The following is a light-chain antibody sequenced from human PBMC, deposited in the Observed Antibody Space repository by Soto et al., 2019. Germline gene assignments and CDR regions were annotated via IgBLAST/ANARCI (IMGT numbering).Light chain of an antibody. V-gene: IGKV1-12*01. CDR2: TAA. Sequence: DIQMTQSPSSVSASVGDRVTITCRASQGIYTWLAWYQQKPGKAPNLLIYTAASLQSGVPSRCRGNGSGTECTVTINNRQPGGFATDDWQQAASFPITGGQGTRLEIK. J-gene: IGKJ5*01. CDR3: QQAASFPIT. CDR1: QGIYTW.